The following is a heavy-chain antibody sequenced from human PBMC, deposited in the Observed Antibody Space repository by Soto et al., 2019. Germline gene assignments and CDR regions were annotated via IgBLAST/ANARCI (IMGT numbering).Heavy chain of an antibody. Sequence: PGGSLRLSCAASGFIFSGAWMSWVRQAPGRGLEWIGRIKSKIHGGTTDYAGSVKGRFTISRDDSKDTLYLQMNSLKTEDTGVYYCRWAPDCSSSSCIDYWGQGTQVTVSS. CDR3: RWAPDCSSSSCIDY. D-gene: IGHD2-2*01. V-gene: IGHV3-15*01. CDR2: IKSKIHGGTT. J-gene: IGHJ4*02. CDR1: GFIFSGAW.